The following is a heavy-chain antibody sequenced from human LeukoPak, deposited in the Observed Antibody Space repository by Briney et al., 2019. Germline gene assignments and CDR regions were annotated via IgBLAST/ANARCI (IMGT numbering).Heavy chain of an antibody. Sequence: LSLTXTVSGGSISSGDYYWSWIRQPPGKGLEWIGYIYYSGSTYYNPSLKSRVTIPVDTSKNQFSLKLSSVTAADTAVYYCASLHYDSSGYYSAGAFDIWGQGTMATVSS. D-gene: IGHD3-22*01. CDR2: IYYSGST. J-gene: IGHJ3*02. V-gene: IGHV4-30-4*08. CDR1: GGSISSGDYY. CDR3: ASLHYDSSGYYSAGAFDI.